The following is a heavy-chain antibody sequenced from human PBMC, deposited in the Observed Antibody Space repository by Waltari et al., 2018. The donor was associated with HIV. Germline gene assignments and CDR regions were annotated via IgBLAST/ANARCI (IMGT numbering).Heavy chain of an antibody. D-gene: IGHD5-12*01. CDR2: IYYGGST. CDR1: GGSISSSDYY. Sequence: QLQLQESGPGLVKPSETLSLTCTVSGGSISSSDYYWGWIRQPPGNGLEWIGNIYYGGSTDYNPSLKSRATISGDTSKNQFSLKLSSVTAADTAVYYCARAVVGGYDLGNNWFDPWGQGTLVTVSS. CDR3: ARAVVGGYDLGNNWFDP. J-gene: IGHJ5*02. V-gene: IGHV4-39*07.